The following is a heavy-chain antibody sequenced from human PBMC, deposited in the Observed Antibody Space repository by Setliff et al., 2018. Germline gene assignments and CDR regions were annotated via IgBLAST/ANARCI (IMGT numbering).Heavy chain of an antibody. V-gene: IGHV4-38-2*01. D-gene: IGHD3-3*01. J-gene: IGHJ5*02. Sequence: SETLSLTCGVSGYSISSGYYWGWIRQPPGKGLEWIGSIYRTGTTHYNPSLRSRVSISVDTSKNQFSLKLSSVTAADTATYYCARAGPTVTFFRVLVISWWDPWGQGSLVTAPQ. CDR1: GYSISSGYY. CDR3: ARAGPTVTFFRVLVISWWDP. CDR2: IYRTGTT.